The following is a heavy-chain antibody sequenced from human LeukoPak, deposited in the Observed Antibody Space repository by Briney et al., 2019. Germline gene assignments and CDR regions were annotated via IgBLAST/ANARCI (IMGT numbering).Heavy chain of an antibody. CDR1: GFTFSTYS. D-gene: IGHD2-2*01. J-gene: IGHJ4*02. CDR3: ARDLSSSAFDY. Sequence: GGSLRLSCAASGFTFSTYSMNWVRQAPGKGLEWVSSISSSSGYIYYADSVKGRFTISRDNARNSLYLQMNSLRAEGTAVYYCARDLSSSAFDYWGQGTLVTVSS. CDR2: ISSSSGYI. V-gene: IGHV3-21*01.